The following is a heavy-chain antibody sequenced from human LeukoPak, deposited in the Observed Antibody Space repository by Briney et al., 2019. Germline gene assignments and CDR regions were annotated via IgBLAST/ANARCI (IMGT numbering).Heavy chain of an antibody. CDR3: ASPGYSYGYDYGDRLYPGSYYYMDV. Sequence: PSETLSLTCTVSGGSISSSSYYCGRLRQPPRKGLGRIGSIYNSGSTYYNPSINSLATLSVDTSKNQFSLKLSSVTAAATAVYYCASPGYSYGYDYGDRLYPGSYYYMDVWGKGTTVTVSS. J-gene: IGHJ6*03. V-gene: IGHV4-39*01. CDR1: GGSISSSSYY. D-gene: IGHD5-18*01. CDR2: IYNSGST.